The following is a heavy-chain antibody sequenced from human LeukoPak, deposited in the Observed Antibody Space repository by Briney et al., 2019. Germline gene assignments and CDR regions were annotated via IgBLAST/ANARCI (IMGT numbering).Heavy chain of an antibody. V-gene: IGHV4-61*05. J-gene: IGHJ4*02. D-gene: IGHD3-3*01. Sequence: SETLSLTCTVSGASMTSTIYNWGWIRQTPGKGLEWIGYIYYSGSTNYNPSLKSRVTISVDTSKNQFSLKLSSVTAADTAVYYCARWHDFWSGYYDYWGQGTLVTVSS. CDR1: GASMTSTIYN. CDR2: IYYSGST. CDR3: ARWHDFWSGYYDY.